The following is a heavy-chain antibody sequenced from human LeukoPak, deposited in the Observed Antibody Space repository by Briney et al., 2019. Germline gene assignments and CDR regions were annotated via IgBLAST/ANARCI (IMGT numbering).Heavy chain of an antibody. CDR1: GFTFSSYA. CDR3: ARGPSDSDY. Sequence: GGSLRLSCAASGFTFSSYAMHWVRQAPGKGLEWVAVISYDGSNKYYADSVKGRFTISRDNSKNTLYLQMNSLRAEDTAVYYCARGPSDSDYWGQGTLVTVSS. V-gene: IGHV3-30-3*01. CDR2: ISYDGSNK. D-gene: IGHD2-21*01. J-gene: IGHJ4*02.